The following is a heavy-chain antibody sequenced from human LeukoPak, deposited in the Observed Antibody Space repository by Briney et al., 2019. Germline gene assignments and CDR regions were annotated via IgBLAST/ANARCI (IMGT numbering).Heavy chain of an antibody. CDR3: ARLFPSCTKTTCDFDY. J-gene: IGHJ4*02. CDR1: GGSISSSSYD. V-gene: IGHV4-39*01. Sequence: SETLSLTCTVSGGSISSSSYDWGWIRQPPGKGLEWIGSIYYSGTTYYNPPLKSRVTISVDASKDQVSLKLNSVAAADTAVYYCARLFPSCTKTTCDFDYWGQGTLVSVSS. CDR2: IYYSGTT. D-gene: IGHD2-8*01.